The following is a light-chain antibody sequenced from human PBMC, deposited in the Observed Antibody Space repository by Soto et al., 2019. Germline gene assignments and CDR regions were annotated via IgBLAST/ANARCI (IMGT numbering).Light chain of an antibody. CDR2: EVS. V-gene: IGLV2-14*01. J-gene: IGLJ1*01. CDR1: SSDVGGYNY. CDR3: SSDAGNYNYV. Sequence: QSALTQPASVSGSPGQSITVSCTGTSSDVGGYNYVSWYQHHPGRAPKLIIYEVSNRPSGVSNRFSGSKSGNTAFLTISGLQAEDEADYYCSSDAGNYNYVFGTGTKVTVL.